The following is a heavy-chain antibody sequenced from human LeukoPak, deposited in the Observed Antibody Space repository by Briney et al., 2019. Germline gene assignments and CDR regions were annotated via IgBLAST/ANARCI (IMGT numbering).Heavy chain of an antibody. J-gene: IGHJ6*03. Sequence: GASVKVSCKASGYTFTIYGISWVRQAPGQGLEWMGWISAYNGNTNYAQKLQGRVTMTTDTSTSTAYMELRSLRSGDTAVYYCARSAYYYYYMDVWGKGTTVTVSS. CDR2: ISAYNGNT. CDR1: GYTFTIYG. CDR3: ARSAYYYYYMDV. V-gene: IGHV1-18*01.